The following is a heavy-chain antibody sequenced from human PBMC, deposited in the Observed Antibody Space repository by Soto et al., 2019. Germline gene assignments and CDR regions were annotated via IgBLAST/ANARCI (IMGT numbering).Heavy chain of an antibody. D-gene: IGHD3-22*01. CDR1: NGSISNGDYY. CDR3: ARLYWSYYASSGYLDQ. V-gene: IGHV4-30-4*01. CDR2: IYFTGTT. Sequence: SETLSLTCTVSNGSISNGDYYWIWVRQSPGKGLESIGYIYFTGTTYYNPSLQSRLSISVDRSKNQMSLRLTSVTAADTAVYYCARLYWSYYASSGYLDQWGHGTLVTVSS. J-gene: IGHJ4*01.